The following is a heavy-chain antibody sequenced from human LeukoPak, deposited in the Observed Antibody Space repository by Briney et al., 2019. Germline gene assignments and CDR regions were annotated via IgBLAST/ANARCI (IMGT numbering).Heavy chain of an antibody. D-gene: IGHD1-26*01. CDR3: ATSGSYRFDY. Sequence: GGSLRLSCVGSGFTFSNPWMSWVRQAPGKGLEWVSYISSSSSSSAIYYADSVRGRFTISRDNAQNSLYLQMNSLRDEDTAVYYCATSGSYRFDYWGQGTLVTVSS. V-gene: IGHV3-48*02. J-gene: IGHJ4*02. CDR1: GFTFSNPW. CDR2: ISSSSSSSAI.